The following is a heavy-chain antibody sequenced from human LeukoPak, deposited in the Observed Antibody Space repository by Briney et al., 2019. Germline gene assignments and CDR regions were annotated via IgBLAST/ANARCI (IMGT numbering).Heavy chain of an antibody. Sequence: SVKVSCKASGDIFSSYAISWVRQAPGQGLEWMGGIIPIFGTANYAQKFQGRVTITADESTSTAYMELSSLRSEDTAVHYCARGRFLEWLLYHPTFDYWGQGTLVTVSS. CDR3: ARGRFLEWLLYHPTFDY. CDR2: IIPIFGTA. CDR1: GDIFSSYA. D-gene: IGHD3-3*01. J-gene: IGHJ4*02. V-gene: IGHV1-69*13.